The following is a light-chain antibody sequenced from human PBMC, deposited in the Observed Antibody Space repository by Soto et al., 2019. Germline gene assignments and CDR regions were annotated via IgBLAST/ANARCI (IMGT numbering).Light chain of an antibody. CDR2: DAS. V-gene: IGKV3-11*01. Sequence: TRSPVTLSVSKGKRVTLSSRASQSVSSYLAWYQQKPGQAPRLLIYDASNRATGIPARFSGSGSGTDFTLTVSSLEPEDFAVYYCQQRSNLITSGLGT. CDR1: QSVSSY. J-gene: IGKJ5*01. CDR3: QQRSNLIT.